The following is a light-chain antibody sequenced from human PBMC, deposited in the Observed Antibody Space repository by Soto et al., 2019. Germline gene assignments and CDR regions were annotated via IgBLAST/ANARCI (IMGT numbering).Light chain of an antibody. Sequence: QSVLTQPASVSGSLRQSITISCTGTSSDVGDGDFVSWYQQRPGNAPKLMIYKVSNRPSGVSNRFSGSKSGNTASLTISGLQAEDEADYYCCSYTRSYTWVFGGGTMLTVL. J-gene: IGLJ3*02. V-gene: IGLV2-14*01. CDR2: KVS. CDR1: SSDVGDGDF. CDR3: CSYTRSYTWV.